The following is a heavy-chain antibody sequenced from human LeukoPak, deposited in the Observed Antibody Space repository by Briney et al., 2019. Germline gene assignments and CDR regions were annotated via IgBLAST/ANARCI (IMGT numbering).Heavy chain of an antibody. CDR3: ARDSSAAGTQVDY. Sequence: ASVKVSCKASGYTFTGYYMHWVRQAPGQGLEWMGWINPNSGGTNYAQKFQGRVTMTRDTSISTAYMELSRLRSDDTAVYYCARDSSAAGTQVDYWGQGTLVTVSS. J-gene: IGHJ4*02. D-gene: IGHD6-13*01. V-gene: IGHV1-2*02. CDR1: GYTFTGYY. CDR2: INPNSGGT.